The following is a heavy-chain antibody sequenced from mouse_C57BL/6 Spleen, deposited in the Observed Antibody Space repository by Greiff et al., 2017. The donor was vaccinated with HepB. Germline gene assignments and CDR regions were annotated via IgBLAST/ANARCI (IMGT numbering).Heavy chain of an antibody. CDR3: ARKDDGYYLDV. Sequence: QVQLKQPGAELVKPGASVKLSCKASGYTFTSYWMQWVKQRPGQGLEWIGEIDPSDSYTNYNQKFKGKATLTVDTSSSTAYMQLSSLTSEDSAVYYCARKDDGYYLDVWGTGTTVTVSS. V-gene: IGHV1-50*01. CDR1: GYTFTSYW. J-gene: IGHJ1*03. D-gene: IGHD2-3*01. CDR2: IDPSDSYT.